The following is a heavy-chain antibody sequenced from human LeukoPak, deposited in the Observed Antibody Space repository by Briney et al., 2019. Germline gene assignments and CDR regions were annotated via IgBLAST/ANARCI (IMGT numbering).Heavy chain of an antibody. CDR2: ISGSGDRI. Sequence: GSLRLSCAASGFTFSSYAMSWVRQAPGKGLEWVSAISGSGDRIFYADSVKGQFTISRDNSRNTLYLQMNSLRAEDTAVYYCAKALSDGGSLDFWGQGALVTVSS. CDR3: AKALSDGGSLDF. V-gene: IGHV3-23*01. CDR1: GFTFSSYA. J-gene: IGHJ4*02. D-gene: IGHD4-23*01.